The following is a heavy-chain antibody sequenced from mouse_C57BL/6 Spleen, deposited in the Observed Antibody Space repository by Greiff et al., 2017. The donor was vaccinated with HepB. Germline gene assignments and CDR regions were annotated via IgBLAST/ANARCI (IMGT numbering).Heavy chain of an antibody. Sequence: VQLQQSGAELVRPGASVKLSCTASGFNIKDDYMHWVKQRPEQGLEWIGWIDPENGDTEYASKFQGKATITADTSSNTAYLQLSSLTSEDTAVYYCTKVYYGSSYYFDYWGQGTTLTVSS. V-gene: IGHV14-4*01. CDR1: GFNIKDDY. J-gene: IGHJ2*01. CDR3: TKVYYGSSYYFDY. D-gene: IGHD1-1*01. CDR2: IDPENGDT.